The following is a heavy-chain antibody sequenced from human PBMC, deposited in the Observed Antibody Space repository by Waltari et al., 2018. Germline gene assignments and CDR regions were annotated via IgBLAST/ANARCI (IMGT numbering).Heavy chain of an antibody. V-gene: IGHV4-38-2*02. CDR3: ARDRYYYDSSGKAFDY. CDR1: GYSISSGYY. D-gene: IGHD3-22*01. J-gene: IGHJ4*02. Sequence: QVQLQESGPGLVKPSETLSLTCAVSGYSISSGYYWGWARQPPGKGLEWIGSIYPSGSTYYNPSLKSRVTISVDTSKNQFSLKLSSVTAADTAVYYCARDRYYYDSSGKAFDYWGQGTLVTVSS. CDR2: IYPSGST.